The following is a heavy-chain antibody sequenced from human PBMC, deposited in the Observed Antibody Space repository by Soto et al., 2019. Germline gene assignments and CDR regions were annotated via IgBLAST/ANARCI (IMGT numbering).Heavy chain of an antibody. V-gene: IGHV1-8*01. CDR2: MNPNSGNT. D-gene: IGHD3-10*01. J-gene: IGHJ4*02. Sequence: QVQLVQSGAEVKKPGASVKVSCKASGYTFTSYDINWVRQATGQGLEWMGWMNPNSGNTGYAQKFQGRVTMTRNTSIRTAYMELSSLRSEDTAVYYCARGGDPITMVRGVIISAHQMAYGGKGTLVTVSS. CDR1: GYTFTSYD. CDR3: ARGGDPITMVRGVIISAHQMAY.